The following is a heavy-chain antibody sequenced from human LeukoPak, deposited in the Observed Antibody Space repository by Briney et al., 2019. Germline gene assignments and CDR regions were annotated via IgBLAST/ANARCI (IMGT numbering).Heavy chain of an antibody. CDR1: GGSFSGYY. CDR2: INHSGST. V-gene: IGHV4-34*01. Sequence: PSETLSLTCAVYGGSFSGYYWSWIRQPPGKGLEWIGEINHSGSTNYNPSLKSRVTISVDTSKNQFSLKLSSVTAADTAVYYCARDQRRVRFLEWLSDNWFDPWGQGTLVTVSS. J-gene: IGHJ5*02. CDR3: ARDQRRVRFLEWLSDNWFDP. D-gene: IGHD3-3*01.